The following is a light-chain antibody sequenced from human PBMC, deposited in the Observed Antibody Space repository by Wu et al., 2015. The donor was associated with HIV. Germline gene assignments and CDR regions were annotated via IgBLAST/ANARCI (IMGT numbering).Light chain of an antibody. Sequence: DIQMTQSASSLSASVGDRVAVTCRASQRISTSLNWFQQKPGKAPKLLIYAASNLQGGVPSRFSGSGSGTDFTLTTSSLQPEDSATYFCQQTYTIQWTFGQGTKVEIK. J-gene: IGKJ1*01. V-gene: IGKV1-39*01. CDR1: QRISTS. CDR2: AAS. CDR3: QQTYTIQWT.